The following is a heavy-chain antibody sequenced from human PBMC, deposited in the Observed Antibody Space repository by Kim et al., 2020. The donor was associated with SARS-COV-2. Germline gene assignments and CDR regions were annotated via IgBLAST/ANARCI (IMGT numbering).Heavy chain of an antibody. V-gene: IGHV4-39*01. CDR2: IYYSGST. CDR1: GGSISSSSYY. CDR3: ARQHRHTIFGVVIMGGMVDY. Sequence: SQTLSLTCTVSGGSISSSSYYWGWIRQPPGKGLEWIGSIYYSGSTYYNPSLKSRVTISVDTSKNQFSLKLSSVTAADTAVYYCARQHRHTIFGVVIMGGMVDYWGQGTLVTVSS. D-gene: IGHD3-3*01. J-gene: IGHJ4*02.